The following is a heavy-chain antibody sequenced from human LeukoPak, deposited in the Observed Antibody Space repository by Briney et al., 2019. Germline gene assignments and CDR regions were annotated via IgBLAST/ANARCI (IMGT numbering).Heavy chain of an antibody. V-gene: IGHV3-15*01. D-gene: IGHD1-26*01. CDR2: IKSKTDGGTT. CDR1: GFTFSDAW. CDR3: TTEMRWELLFDD. J-gene: IGHJ4*02. Sequence: GGSLRLSCAASGFTFSDAWMSWVRQTPGKGLEWVGRIKSKTDGGTTDYAAPVKGRLSISRDDSENTLYLQMDSLKTEDTAVYYCTTEMRWELLFDDWGQGTLVTVSS.